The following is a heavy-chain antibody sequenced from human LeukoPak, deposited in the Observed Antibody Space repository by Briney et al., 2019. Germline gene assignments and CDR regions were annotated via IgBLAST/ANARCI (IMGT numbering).Heavy chain of an antibody. D-gene: IGHD6-13*01. Sequence: GGSLRLSCAASGFIFSNYVMTWVRQGPGKGLEWVSGISGSGGSTYYADSVKGRFTISRDNSKNTLYLQMNSLTVEDSAVYYCAKRGLYSSTWYGFDYWGQGTLVTVSS. J-gene: IGHJ4*02. CDR1: GFIFSNYV. CDR2: ISGSGGST. CDR3: AKRGLYSSTWYGFDY. V-gene: IGHV3-23*01.